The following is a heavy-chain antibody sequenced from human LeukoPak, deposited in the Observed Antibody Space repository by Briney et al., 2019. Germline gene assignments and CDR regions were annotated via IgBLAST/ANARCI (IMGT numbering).Heavy chain of an antibody. Sequence: GSLRLSCAASEFTFTTYGMHWVRQAPGKGLEWVAFIYYDGSNIYYADYVKGRFTISRDISKNTLYLQMDSLRAEDTAIYYCARDWKTNSFDYWGQGTLVTVSS. CDR1: EFTFTTYG. CDR2: IYYDGSNI. CDR3: ARDWKTNSFDY. V-gene: IGHV3-33*01. J-gene: IGHJ4*02. D-gene: IGHD1-1*01.